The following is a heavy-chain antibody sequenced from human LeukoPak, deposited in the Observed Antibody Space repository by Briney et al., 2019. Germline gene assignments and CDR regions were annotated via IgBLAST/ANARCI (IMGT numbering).Heavy chain of an antibody. CDR2: IRYDGSNK. CDR3: ATIHSRPF. D-gene: IGHD2-15*01. V-gene: IGHV3-30*02. J-gene: IGHJ4*02. Sequence: GGSLRLSCAASGFTFSSYGMHWVRQAPGKGLEWVAFIRYDGSNKYYADSVRGRFTISRDDSKNSLFLQMNSLRAEDTAVYYCATIHSRPFWGQGTLVTVSS. CDR1: GFTFSSYG.